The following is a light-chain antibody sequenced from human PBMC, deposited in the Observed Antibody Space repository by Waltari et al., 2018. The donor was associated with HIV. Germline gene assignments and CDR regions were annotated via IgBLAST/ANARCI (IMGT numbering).Light chain of an antibody. CDR2: RSN. V-gene: IGLV1-47*01. Sequence: SVLTQPPSASGTPGQRVTISCSGSSSKLGSNFVYWYQQLPGTAPKLLSYRSNQRPSGVPGRFSGSKSGTSASLAISGLRSEDEADYYCAAWDDSLSGHVVFGGGTKLTVL. CDR3: AAWDDSLSGHVV. J-gene: IGLJ2*01. CDR1: SSKLGSNF.